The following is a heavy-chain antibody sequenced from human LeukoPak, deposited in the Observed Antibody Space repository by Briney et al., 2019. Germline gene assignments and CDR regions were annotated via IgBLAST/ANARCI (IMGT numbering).Heavy chain of an antibody. Sequence: KASEILSLTCTVSGGSISSYYWSWIRQPAGKGLEWIGRIYTSGSTNYNPSLKSRVTMSVDTSKNQFSLKLSSVTAADTAVYYCARDYFTRYCSGGSCYFDAFDIWGQGTMVTVSS. CDR3: ARDYFTRYCSGGSCYFDAFDI. CDR1: GGSISSYY. V-gene: IGHV4-4*07. D-gene: IGHD2-15*01. J-gene: IGHJ3*02. CDR2: IYTSGST.